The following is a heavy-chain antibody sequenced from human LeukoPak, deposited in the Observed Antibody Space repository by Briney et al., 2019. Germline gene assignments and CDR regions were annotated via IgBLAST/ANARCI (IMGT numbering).Heavy chain of an antibody. CDR2: IKEDGSEK. J-gene: IGHJ4*02. Sequence: GGSLRLSCEASGFNFGEFWMAWVRQTPGKGLEWVADIKEDGSEKFYVDSVKGRFTISRDNSKNTLYLQMKSLRVEDTAVYYCVKDSSSTWFGGDSKWGQGTLVTVSS. CDR1: GFNFGEFW. CDR3: VKDSSSTWFGGDSK. D-gene: IGHD3-10*01. V-gene: IGHV3-7*01.